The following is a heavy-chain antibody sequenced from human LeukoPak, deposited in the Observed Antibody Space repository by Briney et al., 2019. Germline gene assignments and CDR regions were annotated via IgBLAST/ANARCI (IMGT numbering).Heavy chain of an antibody. V-gene: IGHV3-21*01. Sequence: PGGSLRLSCAASGFTFSSYSMNWVRQAPGKGLEWVSSISSSSSYIYYADSVKGRFTISRDNAKNSLYLQMNSLRAEDTAVYYCARGTPSSSGWLYYGMDVWGQGTTVTVS. J-gene: IGHJ6*02. CDR1: GFTFSSYS. CDR2: ISSSSSYI. CDR3: ARGTPSSSGWLYYGMDV. D-gene: IGHD6-19*01.